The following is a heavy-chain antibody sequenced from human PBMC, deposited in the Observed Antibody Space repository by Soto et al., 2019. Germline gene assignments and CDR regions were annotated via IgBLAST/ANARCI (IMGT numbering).Heavy chain of an antibody. Sequence: QVQLVQSGAEVKKPGASVKVSCKASGYTFTGYFMHWVRQAPGQGLEWMGWINPNSGATKYAQKFXXXXXXXXXXXIRTAYMELSGLRSDDTAVYYCARGGGTILAPLPWGQGTLVTVSS. CDR1: GYTFTGYF. CDR3: ARGGGTILAPLP. CDR2: INPNSGAT. V-gene: IGHV1-2*02. D-gene: IGHD3-3*01. J-gene: IGHJ5*02.